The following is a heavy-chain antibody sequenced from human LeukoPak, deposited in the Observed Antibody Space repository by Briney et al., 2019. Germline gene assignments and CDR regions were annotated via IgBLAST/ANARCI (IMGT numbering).Heavy chain of an antibody. J-gene: IGHJ4*02. V-gene: IGHV3-23*01. CDR3: AKDLGGELLTDY. Sequence: GGSLRLSCAASGFTFSSYSMNWVRQAPGKGLEWVSAISGSGGSTYYADSVKGRFTISRDNSKNTLYLQMNSLRAEDTAVYYCAKDLGGELLTDYWGQGTLVTVSS. D-gene: IGHD1-26*01. CDR2: ISGSGGST. CDR1: GFTFSSYS.